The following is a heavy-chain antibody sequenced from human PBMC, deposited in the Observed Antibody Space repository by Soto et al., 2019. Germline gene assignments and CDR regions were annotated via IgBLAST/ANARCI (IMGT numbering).Heavy chain of an antibody. CDR2: MNPNSGNT. CDR3: ASVAPQLLVVTPGSAFDI. CDR1: GYTFTSYD. D-gene: IGHD6-6*01. V-gene: IGHV1-8*01. J-gene: IGHJ3*02. Sequence: QVQLVQSGAEVKKPGASVKVSCKASGYTFTSYDINWVRQATGQGLEWMGWMNPNSGNTGYAQKFQGRVTMTRNTSISTAYMELSSLRSEDTAVYYCASVAPQLLVVTPGSAFDIWGQGTMVTVSS.